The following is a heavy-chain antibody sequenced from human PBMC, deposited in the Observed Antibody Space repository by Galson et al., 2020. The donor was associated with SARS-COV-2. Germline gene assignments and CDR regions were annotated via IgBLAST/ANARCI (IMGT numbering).Heavy chain of an antibody. D-gene: IGHD3-22*01. CDR2: IRSKAYGGTT. J-gene: IGHJ5*02. Sequence: GGSLRLSCTASGFTFGDYAMSWFRQAPGKGLEWVGFIRSKAYGGTTEYAASVKGRFTISRDDSKSIAYLQMNSLKTEDTAVYYCTTSFGYYVGLDGWYISRTWGQGTLVTVSS. CDR1: GFTFGDYA. CDR3: TTSFGYYVGLDGWYISRT. V-gene: IGHV3-49*03.